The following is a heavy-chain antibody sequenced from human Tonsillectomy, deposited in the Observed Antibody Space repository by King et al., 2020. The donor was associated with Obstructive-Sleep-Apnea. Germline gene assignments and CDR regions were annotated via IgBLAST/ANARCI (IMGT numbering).Heavy chain of an antibody. CDR2: IKQDGSER. CDR1: GFTFSNSW. CDR3: ARNFGGDSGN. J-gene: IGHJ4*02. V-gene: IGHV3-7*01. D-gene: IGHD4-23*01. Sequence: VQLVQSGEGLVQPGGSLRLSCAASGFTFSNSWMSWVRQAPGKGLEWVANIKQDGSERYYVDPVKGRFTISRDNAKNSLYLQMNSLRAEDTAVYYCARNFGGDSGNWGQGTLVTVSS.